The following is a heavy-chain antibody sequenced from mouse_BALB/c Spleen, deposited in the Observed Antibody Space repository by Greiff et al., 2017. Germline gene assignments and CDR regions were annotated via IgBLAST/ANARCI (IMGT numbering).Heavy chain of an antibody. D-gene: IGHD2-4*01. V-gene: IGHV14-4*02. CDR1: GFNIKDYY. CDR2: IDPENGDT. CDR3: NAFYDYGWFAY. Sequence: VQLQQSGAELVRSGASVKLSCTASGFNIKDYYMHWVKQRPEQGLEWIGWIDPENGDTEYAPKFQGKATMTADTSSNTAYLQLSSLTSEDTAVYYCNAFYDYGWFAYWGQGTLVTVSA. J-gene: IGHJ3*01.